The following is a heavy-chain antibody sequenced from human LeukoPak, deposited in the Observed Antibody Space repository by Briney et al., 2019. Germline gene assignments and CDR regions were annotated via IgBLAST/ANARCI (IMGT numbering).Heavy chain of an antibody. D-gene: IGHD2-2*01. V-gene: IGHV1-46*01. CDR2: INPSGGST. Sequence: ASVKVSCKASGYTFTSYYMHWVRQAPGQGLEWMGIINPSGGSTSYAQKFQGRVTMTRDTSTSTDYMELSSLRSEDTAVYYCARGGTPVPAATYFDYWGRGTLVTVSS. CDR3: ARGGTPVPAATYFDY. J-gene: IGHJ4*02. CDR1: GYTFTSYY.